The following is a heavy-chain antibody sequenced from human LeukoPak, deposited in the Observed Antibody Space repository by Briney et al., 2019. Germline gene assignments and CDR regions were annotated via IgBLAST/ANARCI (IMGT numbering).Heavy chain of an antibody. CDR1: YSLSNYW. CDR3: ARAHRGYCSSSNTCPYYMEE. J-gene: IGHJ6*03. CDR2: IYPGDSDL. V-gene: IGHV5-51*01. Sequence: GGSLQISCRYSLSNYWIAWVRQMPGQGLEWMGLIYPGDSDLRYSPSFQGQVTISVDKSISTAYLQWSSLEASDTAMYYCARAHRGYCSSSNTCPYYMEEWGKGTTVTVSS. D-gene: IGHD2-2*01.